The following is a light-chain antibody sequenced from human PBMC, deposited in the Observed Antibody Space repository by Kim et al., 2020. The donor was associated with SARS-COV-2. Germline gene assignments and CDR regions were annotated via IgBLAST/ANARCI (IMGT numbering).Light chain of an antibody. CDR3: SSYTRSRTLL. J-gene: IGLJ2*01. CDR1: TTDH. V-gene: IGLV2-14*02. Sequence: LTQPASVSGSPGQSITISCPGTTTDHVSWYQQHPGKAPKLMIYDVYKWPSGVSHRFSGSTSDNTASLTISGLLADDEADYYCSSYTRSRTLLFGVG. CDR2: DVY.